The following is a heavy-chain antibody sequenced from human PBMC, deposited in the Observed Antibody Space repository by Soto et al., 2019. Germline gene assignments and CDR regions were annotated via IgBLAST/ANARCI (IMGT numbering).Heavy chain of an antibody. J-gene: IGHJ5*02. CDR3: ANGRFLEWLLPDNWFDP. D-gene: IGHD3-3*01. Sequence: GGSLRLSCAAAGFTFSDYAMNWVRQAPGKGLEWVSAISGSGANTYYADSVKGRFTISRDNSKNMLYLQMNSLRDEDTAVYYCANGRFLEWLLPDNWFDPWGQGALVTVSS. CDR1: GFTFSDYA. V-gene: IGHV3-23*01. CDR2: ISGSGANT.